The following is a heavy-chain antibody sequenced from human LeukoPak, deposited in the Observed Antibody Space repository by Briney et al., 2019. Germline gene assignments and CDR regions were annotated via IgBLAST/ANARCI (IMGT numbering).Heavy chain of an antibody. V-gene: IGHV4-59*01. CDR1: GGSISSYY. D-gene: IGHD2-2*01. Sequence: PSETLSLTCTVSGGSISSYYWSWIRQPPGKGLEWIGYIYYSGSTNYNPSLKSRVTISVDTSKNQFSLKLSSVTAADTAVYYCARVGYCSSTSCYLAPTDVWGQGTTVTVSS. CDR3: ARVGYCSSTSCYLAPTDV. CDR2: IYYSGST. J-gene: IGHJ6*02.